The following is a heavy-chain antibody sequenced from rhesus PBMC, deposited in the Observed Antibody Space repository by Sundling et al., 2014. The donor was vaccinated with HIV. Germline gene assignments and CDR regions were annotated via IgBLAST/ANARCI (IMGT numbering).Heavy chain of an antibody. CDR1: GFTFGTYV. Sequence: QVQLVQSGAEVKKPGASVKVSCKASGFTFGTYVINWVRQAPGQGLEWMGMIIPLVGITNYAEKFQGRVTITADTSTSTAYMELSSLRSEDTAVYYCARARRYEDAYGYYYRHGLDSWGQGVVVTVSS. CDR2: IIPLVGIT. CDR3: ARARRYEDAYGYYYRHGLDS. V-gene: IGHV1-198*02. J-gene: IGHJ6*01. D-gene: IGHD3-9*01.